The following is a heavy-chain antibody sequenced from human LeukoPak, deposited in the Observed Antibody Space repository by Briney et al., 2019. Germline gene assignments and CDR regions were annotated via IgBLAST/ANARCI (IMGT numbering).Heavy chain of an antibody. CDR3: ARELLDSGDY. CDR1: GFTFSSYG. Sequence: GGSLRLSCAASGFTFSSYGMHWVRQAPGKGLEWVSVIYSGGSTYYADSVKGRFTISRDNSKNTLYLQMNSLRAEDTAVYYCARELLDSGDYWGQGTLVTVSS. V-gene: IGHV3-NL1*01. D-gene: IGHD3-10*01. J-gene: IGHJ4*02. CDR2: IYSGGST.